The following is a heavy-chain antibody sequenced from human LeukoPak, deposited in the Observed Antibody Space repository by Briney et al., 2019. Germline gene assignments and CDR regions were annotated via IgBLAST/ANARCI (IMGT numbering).Heavy chain of an antibody. D-gene: IGHD1-26*01. CDR2: IRTRANNYAT. J-gene: IGHJ3*02. CDR1: EFNLSGST. CDR3: ARGGSYLSAFDI. Sequence: PGGSLRLSCAASEFNLSGSTIHWVRQASAKGLEWVGRIRTRANNYATTYAASVKGRFTISRDNSKNTLYLQMNSLRAEDTAVYYCARGGSYLSAFDIWGQGTMVTVSS. V-gene: IGHV3-73*01.